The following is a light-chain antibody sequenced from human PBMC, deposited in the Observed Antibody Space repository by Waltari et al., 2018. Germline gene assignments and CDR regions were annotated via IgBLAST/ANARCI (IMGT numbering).Light chain of an antibody. V-gene: IGKV2-29*02. CDR1: QSLLSTDGKTY. CDR3: MQATHIPYT. Sequence: DTVMTQTPLSLSVTPGQPASISCKSSQSLLSTDGKTYLYWDLQKPGQFQQLLIYEVSVRFSGVPDRFSGSGSGTDFTLKISRVEAEDVGIYYCMQATHIPYTFGQGTKLQIK. J-gene: IGKJ2*01. CDR2: EVS.